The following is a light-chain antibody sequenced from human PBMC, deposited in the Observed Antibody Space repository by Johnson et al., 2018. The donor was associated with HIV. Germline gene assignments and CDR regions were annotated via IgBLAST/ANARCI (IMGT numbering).Light chain of an antibody. V-gene: IGLV1-51*02. CDR3: GTWDGSLSAGV. CDR1: SSNIENYF. J-gene: IGLJ1*01. CDR2: EDY. Sequence: QAVLTQPPSVSAAPGQRVNISCSGHSSNIENYFVSWYQQLPGAAPRLLIYEDYKRPSGIPDRFSGSKSGTSTTLGITGLQTGDEADYYCGTWDGSLSAGVFGTGTKVTVL.